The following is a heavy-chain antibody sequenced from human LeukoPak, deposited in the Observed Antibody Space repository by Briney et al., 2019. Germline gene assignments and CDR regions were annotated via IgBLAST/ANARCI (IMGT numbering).Heavy chain of an antibody. CDR3: AKVWDIVVVVAATDY. J-gene: IGHJ4*02. V-gene: IGHV3-30*18. CDR1: GFTFSSYG. D-gene: IGHD2-15*01. Sequence: PGRSLRLSCAASGFTFSSYGMHWVRQAPGKGLEWVAVISYDGSNKYYADSVKGRFTISRDNSKNTLYLQMNSLRAEDTAVYYCAKVWDIVVVVAATDYWGQGTLVTVSS. CDR2: ISYDGSNK.